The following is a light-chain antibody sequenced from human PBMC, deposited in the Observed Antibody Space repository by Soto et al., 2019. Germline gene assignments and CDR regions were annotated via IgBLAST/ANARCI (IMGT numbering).Light chain of an antibody. CDR1: EDISNY. CDR3: QQYDNLT. J-gene: IGKJ4*01. Sequence: DIQMTQCPSSLSASVGDRVTITCQASEDISNYLNWYQQKPGKAPKLLIYDASNLETGVPSRFSGSGSGTDFTFTISSLQPEDIATYYCQQYDNLTFGGGTKVEIK. V-gene: IGKV1-33*01. CDR2: DAS.